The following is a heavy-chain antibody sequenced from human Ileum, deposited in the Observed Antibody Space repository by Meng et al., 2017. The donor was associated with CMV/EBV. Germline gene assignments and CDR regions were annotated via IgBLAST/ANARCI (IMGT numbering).Heavy chain of an antibody. CDR3: AIWDFWSGYYTDY. J-gene: IGHJ4*02. CDR2: ISGSGGAT. D-gene: IGHD3-3*01. CDR1: GFTFSNYA. Sequence: GGSLRLSCAASGFTFSNYAMSWVRQAPGEGLEWVSAISGSGGATFYADSVKGRFTISRDNSKNTLYLQMNSLRAEDTALYYCAIWDFWSGYYTDYWGQGTLVTVSS. V-gene: IGHV3-23*01.